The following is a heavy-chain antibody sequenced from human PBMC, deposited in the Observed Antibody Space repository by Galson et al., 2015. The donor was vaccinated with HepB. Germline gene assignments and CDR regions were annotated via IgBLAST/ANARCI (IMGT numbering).Heavy chain of an antibody. D-gene: IGHD6-13*01. CDR2: IIPIFGTA. J-gene: IGHJ6*02. CDR3: ASRYYSSSWYGSYYYGMDV. V-gene: IGHV1-69*13. CDR1: GGTFSSYA. Sequence: SVKVSCKASGGTFSSYAISWVRQAPGQGLKWMGGIIPIFGTANYAQKFQGRVTITADESTSTAYMELSSLRSEDTAVYYCASRYYSSSWYGSYYYGMDVWGQGTTVTVSS.